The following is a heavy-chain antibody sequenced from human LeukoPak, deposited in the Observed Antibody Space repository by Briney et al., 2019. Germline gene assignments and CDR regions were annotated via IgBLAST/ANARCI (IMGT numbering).Heavy chain of an antibody. D-gene: IGHD3-22*01. Sequence: GGSLRLSCAAAGFTFSTYAMTWVRQAPGKGLEWVSAISGSGGSTYYADSVKGRFTISRDNAKNSLYLQMNSLRAEDTAVYYCARDHVTEDYYDSSSYRYYYGMDVWGQGTTVTVSS. V-gene: IGHV3-23*01. CDR3: ARDHVTEDYYDSSSYRYYYGMDV. CDR1: GFTFSTYA. J-gene: IGHJ6*02. CDR2: ISGSGGST.